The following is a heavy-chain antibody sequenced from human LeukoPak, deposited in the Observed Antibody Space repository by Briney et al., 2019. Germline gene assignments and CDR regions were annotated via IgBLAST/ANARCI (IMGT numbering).Heavy chain of an antibody. D-gene: IGHD6-13*01. J-gene: IGHJ5*02. CDR1: GGSISSYY. Sequence: SETLSLTCTVSGGSISSYYWSWIRQPPGKGLEWIGYIYYSGSTNYNPSLKSRVTISVDTSKNQFSLKLSSVTAADTAVYYCARSGYSSTGGWFDPWGQGTLVTVSS. V-gene: IGHV4-59*08. CDR3: ARSGYSSTGGWFDP. CDR2: IYYSGST.